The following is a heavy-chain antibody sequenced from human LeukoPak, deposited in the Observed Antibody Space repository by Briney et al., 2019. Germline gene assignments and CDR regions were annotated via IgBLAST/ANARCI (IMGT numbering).Heavy chain of an antibody. J-gene: IGHJ4*02. CDR2: ISVYNGNT. Sequence: ASVKVSCKASGYTFTSYGISWVRQAPGQGLEWMGWISVYNGNTNYAQKLQGRVTMTTDTSTSTAYMELRSLRSDDTAVYYCARALRYILWYSSSWYSLPDWGQGTLVTVSS. D-gene: IGHD6-13*01. CDR3: ARALRYILWYSSSWYSLPD. CDR1: GYTFTSYG. V-gene: IGHV1-18*04.